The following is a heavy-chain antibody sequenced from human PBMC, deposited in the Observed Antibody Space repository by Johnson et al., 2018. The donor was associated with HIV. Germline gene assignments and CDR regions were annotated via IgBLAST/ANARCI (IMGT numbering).Heavy chain of an antibody. Sequence: QVLLVESGGGVVQPGRSLRLSCAASGFTFSSMHWDRQAPGKGLEWVAVISHDGSHKYYADSVKGRFTISRDDAKNTVYLQMNSLRVDDMAVYHCARGIPAATRGYAFDIWGQGTMVTVSS. J-gene: IGHJ3*02. V-gene: IGHV3-30*14. CDR3: ARGIPAATRGYAFDI. D-gene: IGHD2-2*01. CDR1: GFTFSS. CDR2: ISHDGSHK.